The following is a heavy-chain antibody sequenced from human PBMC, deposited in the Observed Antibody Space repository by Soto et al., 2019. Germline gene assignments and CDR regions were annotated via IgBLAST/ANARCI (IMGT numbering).Heavy chain of an antibody. D-gene: IGHD6-19*01. CDR3: ARDREAGYNFYYGMDV. CDR1: GADINTYS. V-gene: IGHV4-4*07. CDR2: IYTSTSI. J-gene: IGHJ6*02. Sequence: AETLSLTCSVSGADINTYSWTWLRQPAGKGLEWIGRIYTSTSINYNPSLRGRVTLSVDTSTNQVSLKLASVTAADTAVYYCARDREAGYNFYYGMDVWGQGTTVTVSS.